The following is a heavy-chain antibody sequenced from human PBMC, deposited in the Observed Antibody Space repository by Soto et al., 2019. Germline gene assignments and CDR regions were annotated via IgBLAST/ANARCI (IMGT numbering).Heavy chain of an antibody. CDR3: TRDSTSTDYDYFWGSYRDPKYLFDF. V-gene: IGHV3-49*03. CDR1: GFTFGDYA. J-gene: IGHJ5*01. Sequence: GGSLRLACTASGFTFGDYAMSWFRQAPGKGLEWVGFIRSKAYGGTTEYAASVKGRFTISRDDSKSIAYLQMNSLKTEDTAVYYCTRDSTSTDYDYFWGSYRDPKYLFDFWGQRSLDTGSS. D-gene: IGHD3-16*02. CDR2: IRSKAYGGTT.